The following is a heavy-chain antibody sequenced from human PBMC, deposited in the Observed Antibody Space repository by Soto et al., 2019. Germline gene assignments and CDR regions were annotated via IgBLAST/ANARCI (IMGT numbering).Heavy chain of an antibody. D-gene: IGHD5-18*01. CDR3: ERDFYGGYTYGPGDY. CDR1: GCMFSAYW. CDR2: IHGDGGKI. Sequence: GSLVLSCAASGCMFSAYWMSGVRQAPGKGLEWVANIHGDGGKIYYVDSVKGRFTISRDNAKRSLYLQMKSLRAEDTAVYYCERDFYGGYTYGPGDYWGQGALVTVYS. V-gene: IGHV3-7*01. J-gene: IGHJ4*02.